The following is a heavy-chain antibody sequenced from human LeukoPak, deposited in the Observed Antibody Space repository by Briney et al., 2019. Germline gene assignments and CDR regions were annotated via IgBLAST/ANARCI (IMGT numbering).Heavy chain of an antibody. J-gene: IGHJ4*02. CDR1: VCTFINYG. CDR2: IIPIFGTG. D-gene: IGHD3-9*01. Sequence: SVTVSFKHSVCTFINYGFNWVRQAPGQGLEWMGRIIPIFGTGNYAHKVQGRGTITADKYTSTACMEPTSVRSEDTAVYYCAMLVGIKNDDILAGAPFSSEWGQGTLVTVSA. CDR3: AMLVGIKNDDILAGAPFSSE. V-gene: IGHV1-69*06.